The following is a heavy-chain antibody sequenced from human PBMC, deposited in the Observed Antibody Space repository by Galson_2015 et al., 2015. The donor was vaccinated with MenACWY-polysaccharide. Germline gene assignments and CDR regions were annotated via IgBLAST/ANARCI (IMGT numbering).Heavy chain of an antibody. J-gene: IGHJ6*02. V-gene: IGHV3-48*01. CDR3: ARTTRSYYYSLDV. D-gene: IGHD1-1*01. Sequence: SLRLSCAVSGLTFSSYSMNWVRQAPGKGLEWVSYISSSSGTIYYADSVKGRFTISRDNAKNSLYLQMSSLRAEDTAVYYCARTTRSYYYSLDVGGQGTTVTVSS. CDR1: GLTFSSYS. CDR2: ISSSSGTI.